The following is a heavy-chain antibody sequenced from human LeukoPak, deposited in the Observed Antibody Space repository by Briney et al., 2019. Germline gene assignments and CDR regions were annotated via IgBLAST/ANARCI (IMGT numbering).Heavy chain of an antibody. J-gene: IGHJ4*02. D-gene: IGHD2-15*01. Sequence: SETLSLTCTVSGYSISSGYYWGGIRQPPGKGLGWIGSIYHSGSTYYNPSLKSRVTISVDTSKNQFSLKLSSVIAADAAVYYCASTRGLVVAASFDYWCQGTLVTVSS. V-gene: IGHV4-38-2*02. CDR3: ASTRGLVVAASFDY. CDR2: IYHSGST. CDR1: GYSISSGYY.